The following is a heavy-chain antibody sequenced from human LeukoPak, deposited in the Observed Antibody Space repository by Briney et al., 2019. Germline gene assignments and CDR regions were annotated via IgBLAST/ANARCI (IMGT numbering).Heavy chain of an antibody. CDR3: ARIIAGPDYFDS. D-gene: IGHD2-21*01. CDR2: IDWDDDE. Sequence: SRPTLVNPTQTLTLTCTFSGFSLSTSKMCVNFIRQPPGKALEWLARIDWDDDEYYSTSLRPRLTISKDTSENQVVLTMTNMDPVDTATYYCARIIAGPDYFDSWGQGTLVTVSS. V-gene: IGHV2-70*11. CDR1: GFSLSTSKMC. J-gene: IGHJ4*02.